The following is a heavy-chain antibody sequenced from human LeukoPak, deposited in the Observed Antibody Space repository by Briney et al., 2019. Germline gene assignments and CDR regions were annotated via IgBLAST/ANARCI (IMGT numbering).Heavy chain of an antibody. D-gene: IGHD6-13*01. CDR1: GGSFSGYY. J-gene: IGHJ6*02. CDR3: ARWGRIAAAAQFYYGVEV. Sequence: SSETLSLTCTVYGGSFSGYYWSWIRQPPGKGLEWIGEINHSGSTDYNPSLESRVTISVDTSKNQFSLKLKSVTAADTAVYYCARWGRIAAAAQFYYGVEVWGQGTTVTVSS. V-gene: IGHV4-34*01. CDR2: INHSGST.